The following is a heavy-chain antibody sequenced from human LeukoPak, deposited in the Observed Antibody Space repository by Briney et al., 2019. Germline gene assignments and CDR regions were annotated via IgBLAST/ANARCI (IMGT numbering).Heavy chain of an antibody. V-gene: IGHV3-23*01. CDR1: GFTFSSYA. CDR2: ISGSGGST. D-gene: IGHD1-1*01. Sequence: GSLRLSCAASGFTFSSYAMSWVRQAPGKGLEWVSAISGSGGSTYYADSVKGRFTISRDNSKNTLYLQMNSLRADDRAVYYCAKEGPGTTSVTSAFDYWGQGILVTVST. J-gene: IGHJ4*02. CDR3: AKEGPGTTSVTSAFDY.